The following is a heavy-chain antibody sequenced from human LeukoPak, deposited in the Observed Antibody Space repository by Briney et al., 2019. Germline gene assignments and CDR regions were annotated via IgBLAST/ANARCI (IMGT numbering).Heavy chain of an antibody. D-gene: IGHD3-16*02. Sequence: GESLRLSCAASGFSVSTNPMQWVRQAPGKALEWVALISLDGVDKRSGESVRGRFTISRDRSTNTLYLHMNSLRIDDTAVYYCAKDKVGGIASDYWGQGTLVTVSS. V-gene: IGHV3-30*12. J-gene: IGHJ4*02. CDR3: AKDKVGGIASDY. CDR1: GFSVSTNP. CDR2: ISLDGVDK.